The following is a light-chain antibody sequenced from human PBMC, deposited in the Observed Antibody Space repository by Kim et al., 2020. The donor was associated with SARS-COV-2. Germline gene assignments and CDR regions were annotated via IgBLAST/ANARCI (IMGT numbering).Light chain of an antibody. J-gene: IGKJ5*01. V-gene: IGKV3-11*01. CDR2: DAS. CDR3: QQRSNWPI. CDR1: QSVSSY. Sequence: SLTPGERATLSCRASQSVSSYLDWYHQKPGQAPRLLIYDASNRATGIPARFSGSGSGTDFTLTISSLEPEDFAVYYCQQRSNWPIFGQGTRLEIK.